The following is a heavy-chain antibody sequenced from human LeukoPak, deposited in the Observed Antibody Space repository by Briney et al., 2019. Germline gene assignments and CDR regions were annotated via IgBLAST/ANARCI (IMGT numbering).Heavy chain of an antibody. J-gene: IGHJ1*01. CDR1: GFTVTTKS. D-gene: IGHD2-2*01. Sequence: GGSLRLSCAASGFTVTTKSMAWVRQAPGRGLEWVSVFYSPGSTYYADSVHGRFTISRDTSLNTLFLQMDSLRVEDTAVYYCASARGSCIGSSCYEYFHHWGQGTPLTVSS. CDR2: FYSPGST. CDR3: ASARGSCIGSSCYEYFHH. V-gene: IGHV3-53*01.